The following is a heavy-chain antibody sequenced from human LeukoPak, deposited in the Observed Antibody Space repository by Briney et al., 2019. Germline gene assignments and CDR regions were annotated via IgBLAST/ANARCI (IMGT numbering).Heavy chain of an antibody. Sequence: GGSLRLSCAASGFTFSSYSMNWVRQAPGKGLEWVSSITRSSYIYYADSVKGRFTISRDNAKNSLYLQMNSLRAEDTAIYYCAKEYTGTFSPFPSYFDNWGQGTLVTVSS. V-gene: IGHV3-21*04. D-gene: IGHD1-26*01. J-gene: IGHJ4*02. CDR3: AKEYTGTFSPFPSYFDN. CDR1: GFTFSSYS. CDR2: ITRSSYI.